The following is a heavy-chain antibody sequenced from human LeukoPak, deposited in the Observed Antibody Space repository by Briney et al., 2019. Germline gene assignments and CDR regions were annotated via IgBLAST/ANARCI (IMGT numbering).Heavy chain of an antibody. CDR3: TLHGSGSYPFDY. CDR1: GYIFTSYY. CDR2: INPSGGSI. Sequence: GASVKVSCKASGYIFTSYYMYWVRQAPGQGLEWMGIINPSGGSIRYAQKFQGRVTMTRDTSISTAYMELSRLRSDDTAVYYCTLHGSGSYPFDYWGQGTLVTVSS. J-gene: IGHJ4*02. D-gene: IGHD3-10*01. V-gene: IGHV1-46*01.